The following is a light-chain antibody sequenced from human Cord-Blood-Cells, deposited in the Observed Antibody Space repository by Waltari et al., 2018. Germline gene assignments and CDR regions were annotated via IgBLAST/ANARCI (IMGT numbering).Light chain of an antibody. V-gene: IGLV2-23*01. CDR1: SSDVGSYNL. CDR2: EGS. Sequence: QSALTQPASVSGSPGQSITISCTGTSSDVGSYNLVSWSQQHPVKAPKRMLYEGSKRPSGVSNRCADSKSGDTASLTISGLQAEDEADYYCVSYAGSSTWVFGGGTRLTVL. J-gene: IGLJ3*02. CDR3: VSYAGSSTWV.